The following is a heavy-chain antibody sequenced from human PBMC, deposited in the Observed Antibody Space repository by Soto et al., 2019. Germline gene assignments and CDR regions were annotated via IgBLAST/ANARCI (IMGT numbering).Heavy chain of an antibody. J-gene: IGHJ5*01. V-gene: IGHV3-73*02. CDR2: IRSKTNDYAT. CDR1: GFTFSDSA. D-gene: IGHD2-21*02. Sequence: EVQLVESGGGLVQPGGSLKLSCAAFGFTFSDSAMHWVRQASGKGLEWVGRIRSKTNDYATRYAASVKGRFTISRDDSKITAYLQMNNVRAEDTAVYYCTRPDSESYCGGDCYLYSWFDSWGQGALVTVSS. CDR3: TRPDSESYCGGDCYLYSWFDS.